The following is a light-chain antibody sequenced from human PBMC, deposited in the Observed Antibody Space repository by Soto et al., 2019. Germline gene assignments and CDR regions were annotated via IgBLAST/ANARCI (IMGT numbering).Light chain of an antibody. J-gene: IGKJ2*02. V-gene: IGKV3-15*01. CDR3: QQYNNWRRT. CDR1: QSVNSN. CDR2: GVS. Sequence: VMTQSPAMLSVSPRERATLSCCASQSVNSNLAWYQQRPGQAHRLLLYGVSTRATGFPARFSGSGSGTEFTLNISSLQSEDFAVYHCQQYNNWRRTFGQGTKGDI.